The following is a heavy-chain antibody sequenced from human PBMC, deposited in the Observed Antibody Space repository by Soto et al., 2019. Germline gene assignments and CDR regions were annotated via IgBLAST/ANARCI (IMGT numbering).Heavy chain of an antibody. Sequence: EVQLLESGGGSVQPGGSLRLSCAASGFSFSGYAMAWVRQAPGKGLEWVSGISGSGATTYYADSVKGRCTISRDNSKNTLSLQVNRLSAEDTAVYYCAKAGGGYTKSHFDSWGHGSLVNVSS. J-gene: IGHJ4*01. V-gene: IGHV3-23*01. CDR3: AKAGGGYTKSHFDS. CDR2: ISGSGATT. D-gene: IGHD5-12*01. CDR1: GFSFSGYA.